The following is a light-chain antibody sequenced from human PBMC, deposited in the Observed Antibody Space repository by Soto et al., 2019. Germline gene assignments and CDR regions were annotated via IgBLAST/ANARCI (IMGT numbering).Light chain of an antibody. Sequence: EIVLTQSPGTLSLSPGERATLSCRASQTVGNNYLDWYQKKPGQAPRLLIYGASSRATVIPDRFSGSGSGTDFTLTISRLEPEDFAVYYCRQSATSPRTFGQGTKVEIK. CDR1: QTVGNNY. CDR3: RQSATSPRT. CDR2: GAS. J-gene: IGKJ1*01. V-gene: IGKV3-20*01.